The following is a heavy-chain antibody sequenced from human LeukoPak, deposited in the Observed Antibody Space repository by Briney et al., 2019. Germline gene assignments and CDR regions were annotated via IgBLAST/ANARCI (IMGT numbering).Heavy chain of an antibody. V-gene: IGHV1-24*01. Sequence: ASVKVSSKVSGYTLTELSMHWVRQAPGKGLEWMGGFDPEDGETIYAQKFQGRITMTEDTSTDTAYMELSSLRSEDTAVYYCATLLHPTYYYYGMDVWGQGTTVTVSS. CDR2: FDPEDGET. CDR3: ATLLHPTYYYYGMDV. CDR1: GYTLTELS. J-gene: IGHJ6*02.